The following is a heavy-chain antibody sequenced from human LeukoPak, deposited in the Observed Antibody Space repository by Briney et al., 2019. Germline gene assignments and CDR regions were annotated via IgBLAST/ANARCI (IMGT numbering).Heavy chain of an antibody. Sequence: PGGSLRLSCAASGFTFDDYAMHWVRQAPGKGLEWVSGISWNSGSIGYADSVKGRFTISRDNAKNSLYLQMNSLRAEDMALYYCAKSGSASTSSFFDYWGQGTLVTVSS. V-gene: IGHV3-9*03. D-gene: IGHD2-2*01. J-gene: IGHJ4*02. CDR2: ISWNSGSI. CDR3: AKSGSASTSSFFDY. CDR1: GFTFDDYA.